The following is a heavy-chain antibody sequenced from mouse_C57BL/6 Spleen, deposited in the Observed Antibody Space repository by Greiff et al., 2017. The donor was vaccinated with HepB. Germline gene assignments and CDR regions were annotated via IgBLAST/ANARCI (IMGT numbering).Heavy chain of an antibody. CDR3: ALSGNYWYFDV. D-gene: IGHD2-1*01. Sequence: EVKLQESGPGLVKPSQSLSLTCSVTGYSITSGYYWNWIRQFPGNKLEWMGYISYDGSNNYNPSLKNRISITRDTSKNQFFLKLNSVTTEDTATYYCALSGNYWYFDVWGTGTTVTVSS. V-gene: IGHV3-6*01. CDR1: GYSITSGYY. J-gene: IGHJ1*03. CDR2: ISYDGSN.